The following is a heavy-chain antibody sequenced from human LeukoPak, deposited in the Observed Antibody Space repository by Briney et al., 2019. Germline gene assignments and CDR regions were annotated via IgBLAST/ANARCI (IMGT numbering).Heavy chain of an antibody. CDR1: GFSFSTYG. CDR3: ARSSIDSGSYFEDY. Sequence: GGSLRLSCAASGFSFSTYGMHWVRQAPGKGLEWVAFIRYDGSNKYYADSVKGRFTISRDNSKNTLYLQMNSLRAEDTAVDYCARSSIDSGSYFEDYWGQGTLVTVSS. V-gene: IGHV3-30*02. D-gene: IGHD1-26*01. J-gene: IGHJ4*02. CDR2: IRYDGSNK.